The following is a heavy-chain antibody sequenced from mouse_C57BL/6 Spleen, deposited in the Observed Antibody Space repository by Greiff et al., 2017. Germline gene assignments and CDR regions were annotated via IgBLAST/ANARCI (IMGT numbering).Heavy chain of an antibody. CDR2: ISDGGSYT. J-gene: IGHJ4*01. V-gene: IGHV5-4*01. CDR1: RFTFSSYA. CDR3: ARDSSGSTMDY. D-gene: IGHD3-2*02. Sequence: EVKLMESGGGLVKPGGSLKLSCAASRFTFSSYAMSWVRQTPEKRLEWVATISDGGSYTYYPDNVKGRFTISRDNAKNNLYLQMSHLKSEDTAMYYCARDSSGSTMDYWGQGTSVTVSS.